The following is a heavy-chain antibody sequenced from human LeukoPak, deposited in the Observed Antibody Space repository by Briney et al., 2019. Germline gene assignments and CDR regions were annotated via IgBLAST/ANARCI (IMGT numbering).Heavy chain of an antibody. CDR2: ISNSGDTI. D-gene: IGHD1-26*01. J-gene: IGHJ4*02. Sequence: PGGSLRLSCAASGFTFSTYEMNWVRQAPGKGLEWVSYISNSGDTIHYADSVKGRFTISRDNAKNTLFLQMNSLRADDTAVYYCASALGGQGGHWGQGTLVTVSS. V-gene: IGHV3-48*03. CDR1: GFTFSTYE. CDR3: ASALGGQGGH.